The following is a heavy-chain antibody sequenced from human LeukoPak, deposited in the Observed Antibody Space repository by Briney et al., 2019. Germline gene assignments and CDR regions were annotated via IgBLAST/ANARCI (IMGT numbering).Heavy chain of an antibody. J-gene: IGHJ4*02. CDR2: IKSKTDGGTT. V-gene: IGHV3-15*01. D-gene: IGHD2-21*02. Sequence: PGGSLRLSCAASGFTFSHAWMSWVRQAPGKGLEWVGRIKSKTDGGTTDYAAPVKGRFTISRDDSKNTLYLQTNSLKTEDTAMYYCTTDHIVVVTAIDDYWGQGTLVTVSS. CDR3: TTDHIVVVTAIDDY. CDR1: GFTFSHAW.